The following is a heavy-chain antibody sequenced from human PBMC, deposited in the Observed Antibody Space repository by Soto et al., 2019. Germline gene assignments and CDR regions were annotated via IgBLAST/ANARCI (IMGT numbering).Heavy chain of an antibody. Sequence: QVQLQESGPGLVKPSETLSLTCTVSGGSISSYYWSWIRQPPGKGLEWIGYIYYSGSTNYNPSLKSRVTISVDTSKNHVSLKLSSVSAADTAVYYCARFNGYFDLWGRGTLVTVSS. V-gene: IGHV4-59*08. J-gene: IGHJ2*01. CDR3: ARFNGYFDL. CDR2: IYYSGST. CDR1: GGSISSYY.